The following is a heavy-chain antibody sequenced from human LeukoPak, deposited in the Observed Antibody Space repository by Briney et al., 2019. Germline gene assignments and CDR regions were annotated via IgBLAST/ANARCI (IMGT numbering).Heavy chain of an antibody. CDR1: GGSLSSYY. CDR3: ARLRYFEMGAFDI. CDR2: IYYSGST. Sequence: PSETLSLTCTVSGGSLSSYYWSWIRQPPGKGLEWIGYIYYSGSTNYNPSLTSRVTISVDTSKNQFSLKLSSVTAADTAVYYCARLRYFEMGAFDIWGQGTMVTVSS. V-gene: IGHV4-59*01. J-gene: IGHJ3*02. D-gene: IGHD3-9*01.